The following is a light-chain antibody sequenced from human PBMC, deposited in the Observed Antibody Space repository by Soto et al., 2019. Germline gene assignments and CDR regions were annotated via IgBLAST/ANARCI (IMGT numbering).Light chain of an antibody. CDR2: GAS. CDR3: QQYGSSPPYT. J-gene: IGKJ2*01. V-gene: IGKV3-20*01. CDR1: QSVSSSY. Sequence: EIVLTQSPGTLSLSPGERATLSCRASQSVSSSYLAWYQQKPGQAPRLLIYGASSRATGIQDRFSGSGSGTDFTLTISSLEPGDFAVYYCQQYGSSPPYTFGQGTKLEIK.